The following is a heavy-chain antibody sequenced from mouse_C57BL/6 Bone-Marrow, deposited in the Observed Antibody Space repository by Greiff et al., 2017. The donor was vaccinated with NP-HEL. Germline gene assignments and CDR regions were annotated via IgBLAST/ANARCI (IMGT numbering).Heavy chain of an antibody. CDR3: ARSHYSNYDAMDD. CDR2: INPSSGYT. V-gene: IGHV1-4*01. Sequence: QVQLKESGAELARPGASVKMSCKASGYTFTSYSMHWVKQRPGQGLEWIGYINPSSGYTKYNQKFKDKATLTADKSSSTAYMQLSSLTSEDSAVYYCARSHYSNYDAMDDRGQGTSVTVAS. CDR1: GYTFTSYS. J-gene: IGHJ4*01. D-gene: IGHD2-5*01.